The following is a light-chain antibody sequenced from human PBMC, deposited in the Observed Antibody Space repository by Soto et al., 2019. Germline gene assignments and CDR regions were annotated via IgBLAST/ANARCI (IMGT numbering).Light chain of an antibody. J-gene: IGKJ3*01. Sequence: EIVLTQSPGTLSLSPGERATLSCRASQSANSNYLAWYQQRPGQAPRLLVYGASTRATGIPDRFSGSGSGTDFTLAISSLETEDFAVYYCQQYGRSPTFGPGTKVDIK. CDR3: QQYGRSPT. CDR1: QSANSNY. V-gene: IGKV3-20*01. CDR2: GAS.